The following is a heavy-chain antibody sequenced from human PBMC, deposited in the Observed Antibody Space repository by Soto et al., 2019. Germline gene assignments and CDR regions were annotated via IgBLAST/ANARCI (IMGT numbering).Heavy chain of an antibody. CDR3: ARVSSGWSPVDY. V-gene: IGHV3-33*01. CDR1: GFTFSSYG. D-gene: IGHD6-19*01. Sequence: QVQLVESGGGVAQPGRSLRLSCAASGFTFSSYGMHWVRQAPGKGLEWVAVIWYDGSNKYYADSVKGRFTISRDNSKNTLYLQMNSLRAEDTAVYYCARVSSGWSPVDYWGQGTLVTVSS. CDR2: IWYDGSNK. J-gene: IGHJ4*02.